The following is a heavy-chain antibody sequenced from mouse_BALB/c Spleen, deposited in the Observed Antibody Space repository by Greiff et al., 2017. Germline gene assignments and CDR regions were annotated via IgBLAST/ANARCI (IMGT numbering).Heavy chain of an antibody. J-gene: IGHJ3*01. CDR3: ARRTGTGFAY. CDR1: GYAFSSYW. D-gene: IGHD4-1*01. CDR2: IYPGDGDT. Sequence: QVHVKQSGAELVRPGSSVKISCKASGYAFSSYWMNWVKQRPGQGLEWIGQIYPGDGDTNYNGKFKGKATLTADKSSSTAYMQLSSLTSEDSAVYFCARRTGTGFAYWGQGTLVTVSA. V-gene: IGHV1-80*01.